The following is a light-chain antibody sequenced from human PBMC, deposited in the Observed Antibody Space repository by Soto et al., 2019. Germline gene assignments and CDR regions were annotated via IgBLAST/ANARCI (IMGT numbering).Light chain of an antibody. CDR1: QSISSY. CDR2: AAS. J-gene: IGKJ3*01. CDR3: QKYNSASYT. V-gene: IGKV1-39*01. Sequence: DRRMTQTPLSLSASVGDRVTITCRASQSISSYLNWYQQKPGKAPKLLIYAASSLQSGVPSRFSGSGSGTDFTLTISSLQPEDVATYYCQKYNSASYTFGPGTKVDI.